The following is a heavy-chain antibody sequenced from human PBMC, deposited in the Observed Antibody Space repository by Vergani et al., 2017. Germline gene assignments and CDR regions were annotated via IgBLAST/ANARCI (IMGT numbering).Heavy chain of an antibody. J-gene: IGHJ4*02. D-gene: IGHD6-13*01. Sequence: QVQLVQSGAEVKKPGASVKVSCKASGYTFTSYYMHWVRQAPGQGLEWMGIINPSGGSTSSAQKFQGRVTMTRDTSTSTVYMELSSLRSEDTAVYYCATVAAAGSWGGYWGEGTLVTVSS. CDR1: GYTFTSYY. CDR2: INPSGGST. V-gene: IGHV1-46*01. CDR3: ATVAAAGSWGGY.